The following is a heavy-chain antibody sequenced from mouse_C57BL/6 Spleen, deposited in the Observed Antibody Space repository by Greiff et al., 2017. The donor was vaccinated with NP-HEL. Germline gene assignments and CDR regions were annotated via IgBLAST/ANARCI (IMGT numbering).Heavy chain of an antibody. V-gene: IGHV1-18*01. CDR2: INPNNGGT. CDR3: ARWSYYYGSSFAY. J-gene: IGHJ3*01. CDR1: GYTFTDYN. D-gene: IGHD1-1*01. Sequence: VQLKQSGPELVKPGASVKIPCKASGYTFTDYNMDWVKQSHGKSLEWIGDINPNNGGTIYNQKFKGKATLTVDKSSSTAYMELRSLTSEDTAVYYCARWSYYYGSSFAYWGQGTLVTVSA.